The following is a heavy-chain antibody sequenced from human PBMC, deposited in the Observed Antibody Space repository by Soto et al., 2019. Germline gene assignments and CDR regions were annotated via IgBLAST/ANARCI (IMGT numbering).Heavy chain of an antibody. CDR2: IIPSLGTT. V-gene: IGHV1-69*06. CDR1: GGSFSCDA. J-gene: IGHJ4*02. CDR3: AREMATETTLGYFDS. Sequence: SVKVSCKASGGSFSCDAFSWVRQAPGQGLEWMGEIIPSLGTTTYAPNFRDRLTITADTSTTTVYAELSSLRSEDTAMYYCAREMATETTLGYFDSWGQGTPVTVSS. D-gene: IGHD3-16*01.